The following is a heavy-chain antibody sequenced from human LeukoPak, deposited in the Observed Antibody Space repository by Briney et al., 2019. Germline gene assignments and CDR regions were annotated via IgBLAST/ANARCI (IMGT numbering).Heavy chain of an antibody. J-gene: IGHJ4*02. D-gene: IGHD6-6*01. CDR3: ARDYSSSSRYFDY. V-gene: IGHV3-30*04. CDR1: GFTFSSYA. CDR2: ISYDGSNK. Sequence: GGSLRLSCAASGFTFSSYAMHWVRQAPGKGLVWVAVISYDGSNKYYADSVKGRFTISRDNSKNTLYLQMNSLRAEDTAVYYCARDYSSSSRYFDYWGQGTLVTVSS.